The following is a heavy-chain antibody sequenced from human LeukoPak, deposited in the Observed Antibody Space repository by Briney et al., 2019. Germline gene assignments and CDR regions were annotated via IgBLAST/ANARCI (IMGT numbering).Heavy chain of an antibody. CDR1: GFTFSDYY. CDR3: ARGRYGSGSLT. J-gene: IGHJ5*02. CDR2: ISNSGSTI. Sequence: GGSLRLSCTASGFTFSDYYMNWIRQAPGKGLEWVSYISNSGSTIYYADSVKGRFTISRDNAKNSLYLQMSSQRVEDTAVYYCARGRYGSGSLTWGQGTLVTVSS. D-gene: IGHD3-10*01. V-gene: IGHV3-11*01.